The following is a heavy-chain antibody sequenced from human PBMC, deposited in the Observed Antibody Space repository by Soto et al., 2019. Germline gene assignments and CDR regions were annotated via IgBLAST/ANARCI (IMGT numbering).Heavy chain of an antibody. CDR1: GFTFSSYG. J-gene: IGHJ4*02. V-gene: IGHV3-33*01. CDR2: IWYDGSKQ. D-gene: IGHD3-3*01. Sequence: QVQLVESGGGVVQPGTSPRLSCAPSGFTFSSYGMHWVRQAPGKGLEWVAVIWYDGSKQYYADSVKGRFTISRDNSKNTLYLQMNSLRAEDTAVYYCARDPGVTNYYFDYWGQGTLVTVSS. CDR3: ARDPGVTNYYFDY.